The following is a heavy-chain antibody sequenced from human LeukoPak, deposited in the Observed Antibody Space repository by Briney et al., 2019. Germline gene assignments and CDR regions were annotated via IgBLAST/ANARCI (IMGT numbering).Heavy chain of an antibody. D-gene: IGHD6-13*01. CDR1: GYTFTSYD. Sequence: ASVKVSCKASGYTFTSYDINWVRQATGQGLEWMGWMNPNSGNTGYVQKFQGRVTMTRNTSISTAYMELSSLRSEDTAVYYCARGMFRLAAGPVPSYYWGQGTLVTVSS. CDR2: MNPNSGNT. J-gene: IGHJ4*02. V-gene: IGHV1-8*01. CDR3: ARGMFRLAAGPVPSYY.